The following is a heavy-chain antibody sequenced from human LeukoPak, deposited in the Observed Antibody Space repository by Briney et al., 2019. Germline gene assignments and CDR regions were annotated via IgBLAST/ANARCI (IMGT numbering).Heavy chain of an antibody. CDR1: GYTFTAYF. CDR3: AMTDLTYYFDY. D-gene: IGHD2-21*02. J-gene: IGHJ4*02. CDR2: INPNSGDT. Sequence: ASLKLSSTASGYTFTAYFMHWVRQAPGQGLEWMGWINPNSGDTNYAQKSQGRVTMTRDTSISTAYMELNRLRSDDTAVYYCAMTDLTYYFDYWGQGTLVTVSS. V-gene: IGHV1-2*02.